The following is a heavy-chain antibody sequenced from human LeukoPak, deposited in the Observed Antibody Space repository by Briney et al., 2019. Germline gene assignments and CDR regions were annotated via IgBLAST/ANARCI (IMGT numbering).Heavy chain of an antibody. V-gene: IGHV3-23*01. J-gene: IGHJ4*02. CDR1: GFTFSSYA. Sequence: GGSLRLSCAASGFTFSSYAMSWVRQAPGKGLEWVSAISGSGGSTYYADSVKGRFTISRDNSKNTLYLQMNSLRAEDTAVYYCAKVAGYDILAGYYPDDYWGQGTLVTVSS. CDR2: ISGSGGST. D-gene: IGHD3-9*01. CDR3: AKVAGYDILAGYYPDDY.